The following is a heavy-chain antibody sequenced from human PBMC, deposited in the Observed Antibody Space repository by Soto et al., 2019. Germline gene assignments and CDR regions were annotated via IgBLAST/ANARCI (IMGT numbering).Heavy chain of an antibody. V-gene: IGHV1-69*19. Sequence: QVQLVQSGAEMKKPGSSVKVSCQSSGGTFNTYAMNWVRQAPGQGPEWMGDISPMFGAANYAPKLQGRVTITTDESRGTSFMQLSSLTSEDTALYFCAREVQVHTPAFVYWGQGTLVTVSS. CDR1: GGTFNTYA. CDR2: ISPMFGAA. J-gene: IGHJ4*02. D-gene: IGHD2-15*01. CDR3: AREVQVHTPAFVY.